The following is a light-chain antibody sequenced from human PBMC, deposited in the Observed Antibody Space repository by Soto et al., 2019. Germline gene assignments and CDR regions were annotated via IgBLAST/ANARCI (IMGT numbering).Light chain of an antibody. Sequence: LTQPASVSGSPGHSITISCTGTSSDVGGYNYVSWYQQHPGKAPKLMIYDVSNRPSGVSNRFSGSKSGNTASLTISGLQAEDEADYYCSSYTSSSTYVFGTGTKVTVL. CDR2: DVS. J-gene: IGLJ1*01. V-gene: IGLV2-14*01. CDR1: SSDVGGYNY. CDR3: SSYTSSSTYV.